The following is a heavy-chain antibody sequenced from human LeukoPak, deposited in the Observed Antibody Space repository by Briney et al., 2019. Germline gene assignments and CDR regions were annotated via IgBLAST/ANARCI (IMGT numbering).Heavy chain of an antibody. D-gene: IGHD2-15*01. CDR3: ASTKVVVAATYAFDI. V-gene: IGHV3-53*01. CDR1: GFTVSSNY. Sequence: GGSLRLSCAASGFTVSSNYMSWVRQAPGKGLEWVSVIYSGGSTYYADSVEGRFTISRDNSKNTLYLQMNSLRAEDTAVYYCASTKVVVAATYAFDIWGQGTMVTVSS. J-gene: IGHJ3*02. CDR2: IYSGGST.